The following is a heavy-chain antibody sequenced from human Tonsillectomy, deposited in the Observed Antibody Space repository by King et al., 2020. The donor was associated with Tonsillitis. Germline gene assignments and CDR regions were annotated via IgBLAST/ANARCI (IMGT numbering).Heavy chain of an antibody. V-gene: IGHV4-59*02. J-gene: IGHJ3*02. D-gene: IGHD6-19*01. CDR3: ARVQRSGWPNDAFDI. CDR1: GCSASNYD. Sequence: GRRSGTLSLAGGVAGCSASNYDWSCCRQPPGNGLEVLWYIYYSGNTDYNPSLKSRVSISVDTSKNQLSLKLSSVTAADTAIYYLARVQRSGWPNDAFDIWGQGTMVAVSS. CDR2: IYYSGNT.